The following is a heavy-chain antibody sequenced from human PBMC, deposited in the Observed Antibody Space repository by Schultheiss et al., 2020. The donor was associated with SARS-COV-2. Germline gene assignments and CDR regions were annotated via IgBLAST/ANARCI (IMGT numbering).Heavy chain of an antibody. CDR3: ARVGCSGGSCYFRFWYFDL. D-gene: IGHD2-15*01. CDR2: IYYSGST. J-gene: IGHJ2*01. Sequence: SETLSLTCTVSGGSISSSSYYWGWIRQPPGKGLEWIGSIYYSGSTYYNPSLKSRVTISVDTSKNQFSLKLSSVTAADTAVYYCARVGCSGGSCYFRFWYFDLWGRGTLVTVSS. CDR1: GGSISSSSYY. V-gene: IGHV4-39*07.